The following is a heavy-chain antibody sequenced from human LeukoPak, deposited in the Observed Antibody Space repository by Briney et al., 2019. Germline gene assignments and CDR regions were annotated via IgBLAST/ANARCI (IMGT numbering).Heavy chain of an antibody. Sequence: GGSLRLSCAASGFTFSSDGMHWVRQAPGKGLEWVAVIWYDGSNKYYAASVKGRFTVSRDNSKNTLFLRMNSLRGEDTAVYYCARGDYSSGYVAYWGQGPVVPVSS. CDR2: IWYDGSNK. CDR1: GFTFSSDG. D-gene: IGHD5-18*01. J-gene: IGHJ4*02. CDR3: ARGDYSSGYVAY. V-gene: IGHV3-33*01.